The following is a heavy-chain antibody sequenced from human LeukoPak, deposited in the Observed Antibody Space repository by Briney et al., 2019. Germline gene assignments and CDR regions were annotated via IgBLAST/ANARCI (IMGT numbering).Heavy chain of an antibody. D-gene: IGHD2-15*01. CDR3: ARGQLLHIYYYYYMDL. Sequence: SETLSLTCTVSGGSISSYYWSWIRQPPGKGLEWIGYIYHSGSTKYNPSLKSRVTISVDTSKNQFSLNLSSVTAADTAVYYCARGQLLHIYYYYYMDLWGKGTTVTISS. CDR1: GGSISSYY. J-gene: IGHJ6*03. V-gene: IGHV4-59*01. CDR2: IYHSGST.